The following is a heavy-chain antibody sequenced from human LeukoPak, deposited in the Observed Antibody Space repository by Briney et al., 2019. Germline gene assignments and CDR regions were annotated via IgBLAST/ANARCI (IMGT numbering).Heavy chain of an antibody. V-gene: IGHV1-2*02. CDR2: INPNSGGT. CDR1: GYTFTSYD. Sequence: GASVKVSCKASGYTFTSYDINWVRQATGQGLEWMGWINPNSGGTNYAQKFQGRVTMTRDTSISTAYMELSRLRSDDTAVYYCARDSSGLDYWGQGTLVTVSS. J-gene: IGHJ4*02. D-gene: IGHD1-26*01. CDR3: ARDSSGLDY.